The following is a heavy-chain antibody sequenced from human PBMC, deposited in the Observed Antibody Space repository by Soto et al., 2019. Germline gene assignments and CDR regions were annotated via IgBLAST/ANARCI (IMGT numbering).Heavy chain of an antibody. V-gene: IGHV3-23*01. CDR1: GFDFKTYA. J-gene: IGHJ5*02. CDR3: ARSLEDYSTNNFYDP. CDR2: ISQTGGTS. Sequence: LRLSCVTSGFDFKTYAMTWIRHIPGKGLQWVSTISQTGGTSYYVDSVRGRFTIFRDNSDNVLFLQMDALRIEDTAMYYCARSLEDYSTNNFYDPWGQGTLVTVSS. D-gene: IGHD3-3*01.